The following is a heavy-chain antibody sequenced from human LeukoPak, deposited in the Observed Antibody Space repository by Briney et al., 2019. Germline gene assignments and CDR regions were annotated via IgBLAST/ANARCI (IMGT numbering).Heavy chain of an antibody. CDR2: IIPIFGTA. D-gene: IGHD5-18*01. J-gene: IGHJ3*02. CDR1: GGTFSSYA. V-gene: IGHV1-69*05. Sequence: GSSVKVSCKASGGTFSSYAISWVRQAPGQGLEWMGGIIPIFGTANYAQKFQGRVTITTDESTSTAYTELSSLRSEDTAVYYCASEGLPTHGAFDIWGKGQWSPSLQ. CDR3: ASEGLPTHGAFDI.